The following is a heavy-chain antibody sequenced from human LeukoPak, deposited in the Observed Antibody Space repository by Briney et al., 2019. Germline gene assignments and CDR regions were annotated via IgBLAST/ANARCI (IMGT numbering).Heavy chain of an antibody. CDR2: IRSKANSYAT. J-gene: IGHJ4*02. V-gene: IGHV3-73*01. Sequence: PGGSLRLSCAASGFTFSGSAMHWVRQASGKGLEWVGRIRSKANSYATAYASSVKGRFTISGDDSKNTAYLQMNSLKTEDTAVYYCTRPYYAEPEDYWGQGTLVTVSS. CDR3: TRPYYAEPEDY. CDR1: GFTFSGSA. D-gene: IGHD2/OR15-2a*01.